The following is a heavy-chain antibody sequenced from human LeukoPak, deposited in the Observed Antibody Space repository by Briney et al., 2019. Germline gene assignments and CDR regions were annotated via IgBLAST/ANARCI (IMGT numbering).Heavy chain of an antibody. CDR3: ARDLYCSSTSCYPRDNWFDP. J-gene: IGHJ5*02. D-gene: IGHD2-2*01. V-gene: IGHV1-69*13. CDR2: IIPIFGTA. CDR1: GGTFSSYA. Sequence: ASVKVSCKASGGTFSSYAISWVRQAPGQGLEWMGGIIPIFGTANYAQKFQGRVTITADGSTSTAYMELSSLRSEDTAVYYCARDLYCSSTSCYPRDNWFDPWGQGTLVTVSS.